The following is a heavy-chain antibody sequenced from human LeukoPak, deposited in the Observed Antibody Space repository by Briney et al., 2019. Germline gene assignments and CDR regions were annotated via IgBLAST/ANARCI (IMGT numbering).Heavy chain of an antibody. CDR3: ARDRGYSGSSLFDN. CDR1: GFTFSRYA. D-gene: IGHD1-26*01. J-gene: IGHJ4*02. CDR2: ISDDGKNK. V-gene: IGHV3-30*03. Sequence: PGGSLRLSCAGSGFTFSRYAMHWVRQAPGKGLEWMAVISDDGKNKAYGDAVVGRFTISRDNSENTVFVQMNFLRAEDTAVYYCARDRGYSGSSLFDNWGQGTLVTVSS.